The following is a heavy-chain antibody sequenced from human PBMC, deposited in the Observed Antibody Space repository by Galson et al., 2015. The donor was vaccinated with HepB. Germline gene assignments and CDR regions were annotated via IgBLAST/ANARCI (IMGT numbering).Heavy chain of an antibody. D-gene: IGHD5-24*01. Sequence: SVKVSCKASGGTFSSYAISWVRQDPGQRLEWMGGIIPIFGTANYAHKFQDRVTITADESTGTAYMELRSLRSEDTAVYYCARAVEMATMSNFDYWGQGTLVTVSS. CDR3: ARAVEMATMSNFDY. CDR2: IIPIFGTA. CDR1: GGTFSSYA. V-gene: IGHV1-69*13. J-gene: IGHJ4*02.